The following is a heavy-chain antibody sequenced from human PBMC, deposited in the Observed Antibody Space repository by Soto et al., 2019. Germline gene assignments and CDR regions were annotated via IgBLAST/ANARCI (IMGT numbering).Heavy chain of an antibody. CDR2: IRGDVFT. CDR3: AKVLWRAYWAFDY. J-gene: IGHJ4*01. D-gene: IGHD2-8*02. Sequence: GGSLRLSCAVSGFDFKRFAMNWVRQAPGKGLERVSSIRGDVFTYYTESVKGRFIISRDTSTDTLYLQMTSLRAEDSALYYCAKVLWRAYWAFDYWGQGTLVTVSS. CDR1: GFDFKRFA. V-gene: IGHV3-23*01.